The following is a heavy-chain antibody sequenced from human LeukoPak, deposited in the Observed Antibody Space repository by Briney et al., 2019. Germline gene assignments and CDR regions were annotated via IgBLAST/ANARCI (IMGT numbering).Heavy chain of an antibody. Sequence: PSQTLSLTCTVSGGSISSGGYYWTWIRQHPGKGLEWIGYIPNSGSTYYNPSLKSRVTISVDMSNKQFSLKLNSVTAADTAVYYCARGVWYSAGNWFDPWGQGTPVTVSS. CDR1: GGSISSGGYY. D-gene: IGHD2-21*02. CDR3: ARGVWYSAGNWFDP. J-gene: IGHJ5*02. CDR2: IPNSGST. V-gene: IGHV4-31*03.